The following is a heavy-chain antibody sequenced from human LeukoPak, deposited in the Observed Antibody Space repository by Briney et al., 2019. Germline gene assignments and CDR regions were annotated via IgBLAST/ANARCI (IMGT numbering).Heavy chain of an antibody. D-gene: IGHD2-2*01. CDR3: ARAAIVVVPAAIRLYYYYYMDV. Sequence: SETLSLTCAVYGGSFSGYYWSWIRQPPGKGLEWIGEINHSGSTNYNPSLKSRVTISVDTSKNQFSLKLSSVTAADTAVHYCARAAIVVVPAAIRLYYYYYMDVWGKGTTVTVSS. CDR2: INHSGST. CDR1: GGSFSGYY. V-gene: IGHV4-34*01. J-gene: IGHJ6*03.